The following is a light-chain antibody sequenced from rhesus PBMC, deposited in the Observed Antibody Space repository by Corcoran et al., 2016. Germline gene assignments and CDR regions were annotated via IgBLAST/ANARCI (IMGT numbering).Light chain of an antibody. Sequence: EIQMTQSPSSLSVSVGDRVTITCRASQGISSYLAWYQQKPGKPPKLLISAASTLQSGVPSRFSGSGSGTDFTLTISSLQPEDFASYYCQQHHSFPPSFGQGTKVEIK. CDR2: AAS. J-gene: IGKJ2*01. V-gene: IGKV1-25*02. CDR1: QGISSY. CDR3: QQHHSFPPS.